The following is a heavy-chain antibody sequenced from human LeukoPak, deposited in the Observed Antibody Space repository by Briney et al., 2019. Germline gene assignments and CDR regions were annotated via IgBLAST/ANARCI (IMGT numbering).Heavy chain of an antibody. CDR2: INPSGGST. CDR1: GYTFTSYY. V-gene: IGHV1-46*01. Sequence: ASVKVSCKASGYTFTSYYMHWVRQAPGQGLEWMGIINPSGGSTSYAQKFQGRVTMTRDMSTSTVYMELSSLRSEDTAVYYCAITKYSWNDDYYYMDVWGKGTTVTVSS. CDR3: AITKYSWNDDYYYMDV. D-gene: IGHD1-1*01. J-gene: IGHJ6*03.